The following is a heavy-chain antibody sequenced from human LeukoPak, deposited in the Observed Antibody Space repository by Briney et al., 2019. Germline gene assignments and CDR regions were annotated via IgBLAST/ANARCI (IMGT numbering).Heavy chain of an antibody. CDR2: ISWNSGSI. J-gene: IGHJ4*02. CDR3: AKGQYYCDSSGYYYGY. Sequence: GRSLRLSYAASGFTFDDYAMHWVRQAPGKGLEWVSGISWNSGSIGYADSVKGRFTISRDNAKNSLYLQMNSLRAEDTALYYCAKGQYYCDSSGYYYGYWGQGTLVTVSS. CDR1: GFTFDDYA. V-gene: IGHV3-9*01. D-gene: IGHD3-22*01.